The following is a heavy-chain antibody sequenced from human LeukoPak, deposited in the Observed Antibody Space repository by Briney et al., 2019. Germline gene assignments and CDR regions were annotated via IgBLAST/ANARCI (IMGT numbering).Heavy chain of an antibody. CDR3: ARDRLDFKFDP. CDR2: IIPIFGTA. Sequence: ASVKVSCKASGYTFTDYYIHWVRQAPGQGLEWMGGIIPIFGTANYAQKFQGRVTITTDESTSTAYMELSSLRSEDTAVYYCARDRLDFKFDPWGQGTLVTVSS. V-gene: IGHV1-69*05. J-gene: IGHJ5*02. CDR1: GYTFTDYY. D-gene: IGHD3-3*01.